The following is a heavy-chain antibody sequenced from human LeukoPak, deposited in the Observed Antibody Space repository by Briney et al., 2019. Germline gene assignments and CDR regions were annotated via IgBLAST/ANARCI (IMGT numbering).Heavy chain of an antibody. J-gene: IGHJ4*02. CDR2: ISWNSGSI. CDR1: GSTFDDYA. Sequence: GGSLRLCCASSGSTFDDYAMQWVRQTPGKGLQLVSGISWNSGSICYAKSVKGRFTISRDNAKNALYLQMNSRRAEDRAVYYCARGGVYSSGWYVDYWGQGTLVTVAS. V-gene: IGHV3-9*01. D-gene: IGHD6-19*01. CDR3: ARGGVYSSGWYVDY.